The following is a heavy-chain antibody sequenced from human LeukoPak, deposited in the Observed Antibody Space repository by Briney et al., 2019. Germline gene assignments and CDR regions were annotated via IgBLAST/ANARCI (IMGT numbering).Heavy chain of an antibody. D-gene: IGHD3-10*01. CDR2: IYNSGST. CDR3: ARAYGSGSLFYYYYMDV. Sequence: NPSETLSLTCTVSGGSIRSYYWSWIRQPPGKVLEWIGYIYNSGSTNYNPSLKSRVTISVDTSKNQFSLKLTSVTAADTAVYYCARAYGSGSLFYYYYMDVWGKGTTVTVSS. J-gene: IGHJ6*03. V-gene: IGHV4-59*01. CDR1: GGSIRSYY.